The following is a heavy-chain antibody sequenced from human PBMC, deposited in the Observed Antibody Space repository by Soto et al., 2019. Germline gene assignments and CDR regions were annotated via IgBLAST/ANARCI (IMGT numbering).Heavy chain of an antibody. V-gene: IGHV3-30*18. D-gene: IGHD3-22*01. CDR2: ISYDGRNK. CDR1: GFSLNDYG. CDR3: AKSNRGAYDAPDF. J-gene: IGHJ4*02. Sequence: GGSLRLSCAASGFSLNDYGMHWVRQPPGKGLEWVADISYDGRNKYYTDSVRGRFTISRDISKGTLYLQMNSLRPEDTAVYYCAKSNRGAYDAPDFWGQGTPVTVSS.